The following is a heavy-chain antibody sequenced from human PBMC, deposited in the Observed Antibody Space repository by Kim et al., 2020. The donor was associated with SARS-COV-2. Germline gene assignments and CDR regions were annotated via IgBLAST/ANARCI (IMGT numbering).Heavy chain of an antibody. V-gene: IGHV3-7*01. Sequence: GGSLRLSCAASGFTFSNDWMTWVRQAPGKGLEWVANITPDGNEKYYVDFLKGRFTISRDNAMNSLFLQMNSVRPEDTAVYYCMSHSRWGQGTLVTVSS. CDR3: MSHSR. D-gene: IGHD3-3*02. J-gene: IGHJ4*02. CDR2: ITPDGNEK. CDR1: GFTFSNDW.